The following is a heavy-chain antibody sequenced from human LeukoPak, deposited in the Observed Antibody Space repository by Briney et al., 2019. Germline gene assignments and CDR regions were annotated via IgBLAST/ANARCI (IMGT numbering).Heavy chain of an antibody. CDR2: MNPNSGNT. CDR1: GYTFNSYD. D-gene: IGHD3-16*01. J-gene: IGHJ6*03. Sequence: GASVKVSCKASGYTFNSYDINWVRQATGQGLEWVGWMNPNSGNTGYSQKFQGRVTITRNTSISTAYMELSSLRSEDTAVYYCARGRNWGDLARAINYYYYYMDVWGKGTTVTVSS. CDR3: ARGRNWGDLARAINYYYYYMDV. V-gene: IGHV1-8*03.